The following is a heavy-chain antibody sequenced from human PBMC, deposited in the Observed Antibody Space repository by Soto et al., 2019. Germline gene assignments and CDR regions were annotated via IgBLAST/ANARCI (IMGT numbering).Heavy chain of an antibody. Sequence: GGSLRLSCAASGFTFSSYGMHWVRQAPGKGLEWVAVIWYDGSNKYYADSVKGRFTISRDNSKNTLYLQMNSLRAEDTAVYYCARVFRRDDYYGPDYWGQGTLVTVSS. J-gene: IGHJ4*02. CDR1: GFTFSSYG. CDR3: ARVFRRDDYYGPDY. V-gene: IGHV3-33*01. D-gene: IGHD3-16*01. CDR2: IWYDGSNK.